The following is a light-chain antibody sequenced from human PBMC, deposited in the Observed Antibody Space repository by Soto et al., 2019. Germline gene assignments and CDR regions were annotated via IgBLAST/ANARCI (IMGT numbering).Light chain of an antibody. V-gene: IGKV1-39*01. Sequence: DIQMTQSPSSLSASVGDRVTITCRASQSISSYLNWYQQKPGKAPKLLIYAASSLQSGVPSRFSGSGSGTDFTLTISSLQPEDFATYYCQQSYSTPPGTFGGGTMVEIK. CDR2: AAS. CDR1: QSISSY. CDR3: QQSYSTPPGT. J-gene: IGKJ4*01.